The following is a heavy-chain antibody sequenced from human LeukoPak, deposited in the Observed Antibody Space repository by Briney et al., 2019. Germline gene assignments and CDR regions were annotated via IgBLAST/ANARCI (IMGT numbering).Heavy chain of an antibody. CDR2: INPNTGDT. CDR3: TRVSIAWSNLYFDF. D-gene: IGHD1-14*01. V-gene: IGHV1-2*02. CDR1: GYTFTDYY. J-gene: IGHJ4*02. Sequence: GASVKVSCKASGYTFTDYYIDWVRQAPGQGLEWMGRINPNTGDTNYAQKFQGRVTMTGDASINTASMELTSLTSGDAAIYYCTRVSIAWSNLYFDFWGQGTLVTVSS.